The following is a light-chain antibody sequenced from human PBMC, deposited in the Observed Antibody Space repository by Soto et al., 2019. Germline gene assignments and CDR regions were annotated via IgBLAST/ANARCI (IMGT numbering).Light chain of an antibody. J-gene: IGKJ3*01. CDR1: QDISNY. CDR2: DAS. Sequence: DIQMTQSPSSLSASVGDRVTITCQASQDISNYLNWYQQKPGKAPKLLIYDASNLKTGVPSRFSGSGSGTDFTFTISSLQPEDIATYYCQQYDNLFTFGPGTKVDIK. V-gene: IGKV1-33*01. CDR3: QQYDNLFT.